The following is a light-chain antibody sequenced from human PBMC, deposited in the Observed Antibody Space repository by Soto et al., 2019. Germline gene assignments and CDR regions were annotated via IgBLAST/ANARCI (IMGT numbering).Light chain of an antibody. J-gene: IGLJ2*01. CDR2: SNN. CDR1: SSNIGSHT. Sequence: QYVLTQSPSESGTPGQRVTISCSGGSSNIGSHTVNWYQHLPGTAPKLLIYSNNQRPSGVPDRFSGSVSGTSASLAISGLQSEDEADYYCAAWHDSLNGPVFGGGTKLTVL. V-gene: IGLV1-44*01. CDR3: AAWHDSLNGPV.